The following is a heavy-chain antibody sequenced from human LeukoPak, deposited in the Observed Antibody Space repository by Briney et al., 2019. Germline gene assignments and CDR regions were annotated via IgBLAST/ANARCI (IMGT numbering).Heavy chain of an antibody. CDR2: ISGSGGST. V-gene: IGHV3-23*01. D-gene: IGHD3-3*01. CDR1: GFTFSSYA. Sequence: PGGSLRLSCAASGFTFSSYAMSWVRQAPGKGLEWVSAISGSGGSTYYADSVKGRFTISRDNSKNTLYLQMNSLRAEDTAVYYCAKDITIFGVVITTNSAADYWGQGTLVTVSS. CDR3: AKDITIFGVVITTNSAADY. J-gene: IGHJ4*02.